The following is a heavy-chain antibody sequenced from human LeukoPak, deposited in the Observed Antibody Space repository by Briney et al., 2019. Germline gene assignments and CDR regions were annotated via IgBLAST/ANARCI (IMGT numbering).Heavy chain of an antibody. CDR2: IYYSGST. CDR1: GGSVGSGSYY. Sequence: SETLSLTCTVSGGSVGSGSYYWSWIRQPPGKGLEWIGYIYYSGSTNYNPSLKSRVTISVDTSKNQFSLKLSSVTAADTAVYYCARVWRELYPIDYWGQGTLVTVSS. V-gene: IGHV4-61*01. CDR3: ARVWRELYPIDY. D-gene: IGHD2-8*01. J-gene: IGHJ4*02.